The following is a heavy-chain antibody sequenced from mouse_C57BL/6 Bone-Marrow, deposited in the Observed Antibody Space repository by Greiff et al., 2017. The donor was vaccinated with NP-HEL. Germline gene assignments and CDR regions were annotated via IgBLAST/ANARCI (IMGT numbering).Heavy chain of an antibody. Sequence: EVQLQQSGPELVKPGASVKISCKASGYTFTDYNMDWVKQSHGKSLEWIGDINPNNGGTIYNQKFKGKATLTVDKSSSTAYMELRSLTSEDTAVYYCARRGTYLYYYAMDYWGQGTSVTVSS. CDR2: INPNNGGT. CDR3: ARRGTYLYYYAMDY. CDR1: GYTFTDYN. V-gene: IGHV1-18*01. J-gene: IGHJ4*01. D-gene: IGHD5-1*01.